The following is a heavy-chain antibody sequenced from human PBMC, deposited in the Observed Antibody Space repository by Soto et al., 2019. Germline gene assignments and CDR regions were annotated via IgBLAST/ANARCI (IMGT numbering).Heavy chain of an antibody. Sequence: QVQLVQSGAEVKKPGASVKVSCKASGYTFTSYAMHWVRQAPGQRLEWMGWINAGNGNTKYSQQFQGRVTITRDTSASTAYMELSSLRSEDTAVYYCARIRRFGESDNAFDIWGQGTMVTVSS. D-gene: IGHD3-10*01. CDR2: INAGNGNT. V-gene: IGHV1-3*01. CDR1: GYTFTSYA. CDR3: ARIRRFGESDNAFDI. J-gene: IGHJ3*02.